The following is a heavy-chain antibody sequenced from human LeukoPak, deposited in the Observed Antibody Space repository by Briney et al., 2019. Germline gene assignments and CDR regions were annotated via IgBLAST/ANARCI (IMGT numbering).Heavy chain of an antibody. V-gene: IGHV1-69*05. D-gene: IGHD2-15*01. J-gene: IGHJ5*02. Sequence: GSSVKVSCKASGGTFSSYAISWVRQAPGQGLEWVGGIIPIFGTANYAQKFQGRVTITTDESTSTAYMELSSLRSEDTAVYYCAVLGYCSGGSCYSSWFDPRGQGTLVTVSS. CDR1: GGTFSSYA. CDR3: AVLGYCSGGSCYSSWFDP. CDR2: IIPIFGTA.